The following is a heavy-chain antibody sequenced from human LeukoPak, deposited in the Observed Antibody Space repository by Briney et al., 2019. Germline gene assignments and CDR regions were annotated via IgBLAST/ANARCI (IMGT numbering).Heavy chain of an antibody. CDR1: GGSISSYY. CDR2: IYYSGST. Sequence: SETLSLTCTVSGGSISSYYWSWIRQPPGKGLEWIGYIYYSGSTNYNPSLKSRVTISVDTSKNQFSLKLSSVTAADTAVYYCARYHSSGWYFDYWGQGTLVTVSS. J-gene: IGHJ4*02. V-gene: IGHV4-59*01. CDR3: ARYHSSGWYFDY. D-gene: IGHD6-19*01.